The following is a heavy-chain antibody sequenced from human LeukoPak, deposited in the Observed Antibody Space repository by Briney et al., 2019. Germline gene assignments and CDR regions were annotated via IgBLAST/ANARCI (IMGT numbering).Heavy chain of an antibody. Sequence: PGGSLRLSCAVSGLSLRSYAMHWVRQAPGKGLEWVAVISNDGSNEYYADSVRGRFTISRDNSKNTLYLQMNSLRAEDTAVYYCAKSDYDILTGYYWGQGTLVTVSS. D-gene: IGHD3-9*01. CDR1: GLSLRSYA. CDR3: AKSDYDILTGYY. J-gene: IGHJ4*02. V-gene: IGHV3-30*18. CDR2: ISNDGSNE.